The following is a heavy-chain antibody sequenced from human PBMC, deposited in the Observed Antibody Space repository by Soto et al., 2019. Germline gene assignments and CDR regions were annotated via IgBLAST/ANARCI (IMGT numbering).Heavy chain of an antibody. J-gene: IGHJ4*02. CDR3: ANKKPGNTPFEN. CDR2: ISGGGSTI. V-gene: IGHV3-23*01. Sequence: GGSLRLSCAASGFTFSSYAMNWVRQTPGKGLEWVSVISGGGSTIYYADSVKGRFIISRDNSEKTLYLQMNSLRAEDTATYYCANKKPGNTPFENWGQGTLVTVSS. D-gene: IGHD1-26*01. CDR1: GFTFSSYA.